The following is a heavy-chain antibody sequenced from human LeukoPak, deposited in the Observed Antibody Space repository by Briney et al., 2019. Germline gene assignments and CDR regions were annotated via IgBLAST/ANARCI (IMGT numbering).Heavy chain of an antibody. D-gene: IGHD6-19*01. V-gene: IGHV3-9*01. J-gene: IGHJ4*02. Sequence: PGGSLRLSCAASGCTFDDYAMHWFRQAPGKGLEGVAGISWNSGSIGYADSVKGRFTISRDNAKNSLYLQMNSLRAEDTALYYCAKDITYSSGAPGFDYWGQGTLVTVSS. CDR1: GCTFDDYA. CDR2: ISWNSGSI. CDR3: AKDITYSSGAPGFDY.